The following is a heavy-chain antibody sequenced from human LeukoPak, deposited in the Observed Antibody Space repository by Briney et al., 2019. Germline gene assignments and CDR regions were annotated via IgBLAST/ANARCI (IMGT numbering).Heavy chain of an antibody. CDR3: ASPKRSGCYNPFDY. Sequence: GGSLRLSCAASGFTVSSNYMSWVRQAPGKGLEWVSVIYSGGSTYYADSVKGRFTISRDNSKNTLYLQMNSLRVEDTAGYYCASPKRSGCYNPFDYWGQGTLVTVSS. V-gene: IGHV3-66*01. CDR2: IYSGGST. D-gene: IGHD3-22*01. J-gene: IGHJ4*02. CDR1: GFTVSSNY.